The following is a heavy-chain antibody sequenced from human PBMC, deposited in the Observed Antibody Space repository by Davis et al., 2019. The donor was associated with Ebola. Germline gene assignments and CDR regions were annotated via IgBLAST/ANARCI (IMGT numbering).Heavy chain of an antibody. V-gene: IGHV4-59*01. J-gene: IGHJ6*02. Sequence: SETLSLTCTVSGGSINNYFWSWIRQPPGKGLEWIGHIHYLGNTNYNPSLNSRVTMSVDTSKNQFSLKLSSVTAADTAVYYCARGNYGDYIVLYYYNMDVWGQGTTVTVSS. CDR1: GGSINNYF. CDR3: ARGNYGDYIVLYYYNMDV. D-gene: IGHD4-17*01. CDR2: IHYLGNT.